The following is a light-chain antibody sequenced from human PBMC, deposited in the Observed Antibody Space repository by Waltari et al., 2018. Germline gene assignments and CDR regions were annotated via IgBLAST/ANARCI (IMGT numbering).Light chain of an antibody. CDR1: GSDVADSNL. V-gene: IGLV2-11*01. Sequence: QSALTQPRSVSGSPGQSVTISCTGTGSDVADSNLVSGYQQHPGEAPKLVIYDVTERPSGVPDRFSGSKSGNSASLSVSGLQAEDEAVYYCCSYTGTWVFGGGTKLTVL. CDR2: DVT. J-gene: IGLJ3*02. CDR3: CSYTGTWV.